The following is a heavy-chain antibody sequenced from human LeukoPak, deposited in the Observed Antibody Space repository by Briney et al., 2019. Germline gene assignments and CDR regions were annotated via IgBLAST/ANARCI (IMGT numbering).Heavy chain of an antibody. CDR1: GFTFSSYS. Sequence: PGGSLRLSCAASGFTFSSYSMNWVRQAPWKGLEWVSSISSSSSYIYYADSVKGRFTISRDNAKNSLYLQMNSLRAEDTAVYYCASADPRTGSGTRDYWGQGTLVTVSS. D-gene: IGHD2-2*01. V-gene: IGHV3-21*01. J-gene: IGHJ4*02. CDR3: ASADPRTGSGTRDY. CDR2: ISSSSSYI.